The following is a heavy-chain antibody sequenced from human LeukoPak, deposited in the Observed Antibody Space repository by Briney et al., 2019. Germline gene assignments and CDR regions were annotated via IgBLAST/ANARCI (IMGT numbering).Heavy chain of an antibody. V-gene: IGHV1-46*01. J-gene: IGHJ4*02. D-gene: IGHD2-2*01. CDR3: ARDGSSVAGDY. CDR2: INPSGGTT. Sequence: ASVKVSCKASGYTFTSYHMHWVRQAPGQGLEWMGMINPSGGTTSYAQKFQGRVTMTRDTSTSTVYMELSSLRSEDTAVYYCARDGSSVAGDYWGQGTLVTVSS. CDR1: GYTFTSYH.